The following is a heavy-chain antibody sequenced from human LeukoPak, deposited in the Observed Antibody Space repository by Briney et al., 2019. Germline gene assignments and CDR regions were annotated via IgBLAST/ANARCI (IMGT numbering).Heavy chain of an antibody. Sequence: GGSLRLSCAASGFPFSAYSMNWVRQAPGKGLEWVSSISGSSSYMFYADSVKGRFTISRDNAKNSLYLQMNSLRAEDTAVYYCAKAYYDSSGHSYYFDYWGQGTLVTVSS. V-gene: IGHV3-21*01. J-gene: IGHJ4*02. CDR2: ISGSSSYM. CDR3: AKAYYDSSGHSYYFDY. D-gene: IGHD3-22*01. CDR1: GFPFSAYS.